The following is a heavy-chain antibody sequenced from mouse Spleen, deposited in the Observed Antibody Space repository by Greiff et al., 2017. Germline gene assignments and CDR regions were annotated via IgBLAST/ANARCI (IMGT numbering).Heavy chain of an antibody. V-gene: IGHV1-72*01. CDR3: AKGKFITTVVEDY. CDR1: GYTFTSYW. D-gene: IGHD1-1*01. CDR2: IDPNSGGT. Sequence: VQLQQSGAELVKPGASVKLSCKASGYTFTSYWMHWVKQRPGRGLEWIGRIDPNSGGTKYNEKFKSKATLTVDKPSSTAYMQLSSLTSEDSAVYYCAKGKFITTVVEDYWGQGTTLTVSS. J-gene: IGHJ2*01.